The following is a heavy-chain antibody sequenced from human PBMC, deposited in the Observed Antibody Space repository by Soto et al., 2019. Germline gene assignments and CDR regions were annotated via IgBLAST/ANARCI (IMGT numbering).Heavy chain of an antibody. D-gene: IGHD4-17*01. CDR2: ISYTGSV. V-gene: IGHV4-31*03. CDR3: ARDYRLTTYYGTHKYGVDV. CDR1: GVSLSASGYF. Sequence: PSETLSLTCSVSGVSLSASGYFWSGIRQYPGKGLEWIGYISYTGSVNYNPSLKSRVTISQDTTQNQFSLRLTSVTAADTAVYHCARDYRLTTYYGTHKYGVDVWGQGTTVTVSS. J-gene: IGHJ6*01.